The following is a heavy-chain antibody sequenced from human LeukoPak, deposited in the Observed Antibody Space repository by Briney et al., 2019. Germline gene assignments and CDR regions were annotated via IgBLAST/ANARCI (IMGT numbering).Heavy chain of an antibody. CDR3: ATYFASSYGY. Sequence: GGSLRLSCAASGFIFSNYAMHWVRQAPGKGLEYVSAISSTGGGTYYANSVKGRFTISRDNSKNTLYLQMGSLRAEDMAVYYCATYFASSYGYWGQGTLVTVSS. D-gene: IGHD2/OR15-2a*01. CDR2: ISSTGGGT. V-gene: IGHV3-64*01. CDR1: GFIFSNYA. J-gene: IGHJ4*02.